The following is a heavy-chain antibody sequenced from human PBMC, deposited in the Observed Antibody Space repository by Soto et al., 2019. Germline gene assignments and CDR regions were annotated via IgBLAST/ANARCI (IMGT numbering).Heavy chain of an antibody. CDR1: GFTFSSYA. J-gene: IGHJ4*02. V-gene: IGHV3-23*01. CDR3: AKGWRIQLWFKWGQTFDY. Sequence: EVQLLESGGGLVQPGGSLRLSCAASGFTFSSYAMSWVRQAPGKGLEWVSAISGSGGSTYYADSVKGRFTISRDNSKNTLYLQMNSLRAEDTAVYYCAKGWRIQLWFKWGQTFDYWGQGTLVTVSS. D-gene: IGHD5-18*01. CDR2: ISGSGGST.